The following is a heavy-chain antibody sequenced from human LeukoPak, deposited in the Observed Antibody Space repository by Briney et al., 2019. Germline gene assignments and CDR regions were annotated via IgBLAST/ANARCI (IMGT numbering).Heavy chain of an antibody. D-gene: IGHD3-16*02. Sequence: GGSLRLSCAASGFTFSSYGMHWVRQAPGKGLEWVAVIWYDGSNKYYADSVKGRFTISRDNSKNTLYLQMNSLRAEDTAVYYCARDLRELSSQIDYWGQGTLVTVSS. J-gene: IGHJ4*02. CDR1: GFTFSSYG. CDR3: ARDLRELSSQIDY. CDR2: IWYDGSNK. V-gene: IGHV3-33*01.